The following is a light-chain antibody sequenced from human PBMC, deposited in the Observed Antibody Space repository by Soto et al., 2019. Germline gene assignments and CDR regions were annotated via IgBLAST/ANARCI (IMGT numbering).Light chain of an antibody. V-gene: IGLV2-23*01. J-gene: IGLJ2*01. CDR1: SSDVGSYNL. Sequence: QSALTQPDSVSGSPGQSITISCTGTSSDVGSYNLVSWYQQHPGKAPKLMLYEGSKRPSGVSNRFSGSKSGNTASLTISGLQAEDEADYYCCSYAGSSTVVFGGGTKVTVL. CDR2: EGS. CDR3: CSYAGSSTVV.